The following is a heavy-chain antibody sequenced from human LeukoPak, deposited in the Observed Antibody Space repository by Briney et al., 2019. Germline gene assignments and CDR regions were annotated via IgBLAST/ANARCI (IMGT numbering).Heavy chain of an antibody. Sequence: SGGSLRLSCAASGFTFSSYGMSWVRQAPGKGLEWVSAISGSGGSTYYADSVKGRFTISRDNSKNTLYLQMNSLRAEDTAVYYCAKDIPRFVYYFSDYWGQGTLVTVSS. CDR3: AKDIPRFVYYFSDY. D-gene: IGHD3-10*01. CDR2: ISGSGGST. J-gene: IGHJ4*02. V-gene: IGHV3-23*01. CDR1: GFTFSSYG.